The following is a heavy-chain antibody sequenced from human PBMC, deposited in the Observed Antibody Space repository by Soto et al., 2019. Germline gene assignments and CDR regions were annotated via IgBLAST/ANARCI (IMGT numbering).Heavy chain of an antibody. CDR2: VYYTGST. CDR3: ARGGIPPSGYGIAYAMDV. CDR1: GGSISSSY. J-gene: IGHJ6*02. D-gene: IGHD1-26*01. Sequence: TSETLSLTCTVSGGSISSSYWTWIRQAPGQGLEWIGYVYYTGSTYYTPALKSRVTLSVDTSKNQFSLNLNSVTAADTAVYYCARGGIPPSGYGIAYAMDVWGQGTTVTVSS. V-gene: IGHV4-59*08.